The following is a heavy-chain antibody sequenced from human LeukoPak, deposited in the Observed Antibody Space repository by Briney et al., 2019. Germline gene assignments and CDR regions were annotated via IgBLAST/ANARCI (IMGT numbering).Heavy chain of an antibody. V-gene: IGHV3-30*03. J-gene: IGHJ6*02. Sequence: PGRSLRLSCAASGFTFSSYGMHWVRQAPGKGLEWVAVISYDGSNKYYADSVKGRFTISRDNSKNTLYLQMNSRRAEDTAVYYCGPFGELSGMDVWGQGTTVTVSS. CDR2: ISYDGSNK. CDR1: GFTFSSYG. CDR3: GPFGELSGMDV. D-gene: IGHD3-16*02.